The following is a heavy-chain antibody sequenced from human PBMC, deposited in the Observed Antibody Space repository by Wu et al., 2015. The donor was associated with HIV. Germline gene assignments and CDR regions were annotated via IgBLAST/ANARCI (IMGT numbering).Heavy chain of an antibody. D-gene: IGHD2-15*01. Sequence: QVQLVQSGAEMKKPGSSVKVSCKAFGRTFSSYAINWVRQAPGQGLEWIGGIVPIFATLNYAQKFEGRVTITADESTSTVYMELKRLSSDDTAVYYCARDRDVVPIVAATSWFDSWGRGTLVTVSS. J-gene: IGHJ5*01. CDR1: GRTFSSYA. CDR3: ARDRDVVPIVAATSWFDS. V-gene: IGHV1-69*12. CDR2: IVPIFATL.